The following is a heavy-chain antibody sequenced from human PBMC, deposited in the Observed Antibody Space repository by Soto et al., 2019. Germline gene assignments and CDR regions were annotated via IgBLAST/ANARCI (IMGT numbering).Heavy chain of an antibody. J-gene: IGHJ4*02. CDR2: INHSGST. CDR3: ARSPSVMVRGVITRRNYFDY. D-gene: IGHD3-10*01. Sequence: SETLSLTCAVYGGSFSGYYWSWIRQPPGKGLEWIGEINHSGSTNYNPSLKSRVTISVDTSKNQFSLKLSSVTAADTAVYYCARSPSVMVRGVITRRNYFDYWGQGTLVTVSS. V-gene: IGHV4-34*01. CDR1: GGSFSGYY.